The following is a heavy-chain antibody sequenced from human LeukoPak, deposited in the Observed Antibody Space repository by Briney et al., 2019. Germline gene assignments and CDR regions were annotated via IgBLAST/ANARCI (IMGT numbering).Heavy chain of an antibody. CDR3: TRLRSDTTGGYYYFMDV. D-gene: IGHD1-1*01. CDR1: DFTFSDSA. V-gene: IGHV3-73*01. CDR2: IRSKANGYAT. Sequence: GGSLRLSCAASDFTFSDSAIHWVRQAPGKGLEWVGRIRSKANGYATSYGASAKGRLTISRDDPKNTADLQMNDLRTEDAAVYYCTRLRSDTTGGYYYFMDVWGKGTTVIVSS. J-gene: IGHJ6*03.